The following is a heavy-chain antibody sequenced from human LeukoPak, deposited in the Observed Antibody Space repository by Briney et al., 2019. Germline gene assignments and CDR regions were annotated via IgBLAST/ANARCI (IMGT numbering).Heavy chain of an antibody. CDR3: ARDRRVGALRDYYGMDV. Sequence: SETLSLTCTVSGGSISSYYWSWIRQPPGKGLEWIGYIHYSGGTNYNPSLKSRVTISVDTSNNQFSLNLSSVTAADTAVYYCARDRRVGALRDYYGMDVWGQGTTVTVSS. CDR1: GGSISSYY. D-gene: IGHD5/OR15-5a*01. J-gene: IGHJ6*02. CDR2: IHYSGGT. V-gene: IGHV4-59*01.